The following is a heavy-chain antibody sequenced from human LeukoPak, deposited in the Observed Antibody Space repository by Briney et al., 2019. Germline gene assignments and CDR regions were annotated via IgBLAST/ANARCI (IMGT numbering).Heavy chain of an antibody. CDR2: INHSGST. CDR3: ARAEGYCSSTSCYGYWFDP. D-gene: IGHD2-2*01. Sequence: KPSETLSLTCAVYGGSFSGYYWSWIRQPPGKGLEWIGEINHSGSTNYNPSLKSRVTISVDTPKNQFSLKLSSVTAADTAVYYCARAEGYCSSTSCYGYWFDPWGQGTLVTVSS. V-gene: IGHV4-34*01. J-gene: IGHJ5*02. CDR1: GGSFSGYY.